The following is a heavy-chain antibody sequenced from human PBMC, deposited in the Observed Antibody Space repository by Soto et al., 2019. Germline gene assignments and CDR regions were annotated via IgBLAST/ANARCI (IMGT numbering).Heavy chain of an antibody. CDR1: GFTFSSYS. V-gene: IGHV3-48*02. CDR3: AQTSLRVYYYGMDV. CDR2: ISSTSGTI. J-gene: IGHJ6*02. Sequence: EVQLVESGGGLVQPGGSLRLSCAASGFTFSSYSMNWVRQAPGKGLEWVSHISSTSGTIYYADSVKGRFTTSSDNAKNSLYLQMNSLRDEDAGVYYCAQTSLRVYYYGMDVWGQGTTVTVSS.